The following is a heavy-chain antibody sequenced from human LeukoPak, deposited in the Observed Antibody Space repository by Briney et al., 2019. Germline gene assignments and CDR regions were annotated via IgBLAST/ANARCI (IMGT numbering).Heavy chain of an antibody. Sequence: GGSLRLSCAASGFTFSSYEMNWDRQAPGKGLEWVSYISSSGSTIYYADSVKGRFTISRDNAKNSLYLQMNSLRAEDTAVYYCAREGSGWYVGGNWFDPWGQGTLVTVSS. D-gene: IGHD6-19*01. CDR3: AREGSGWYVGGNWFDP. CDR1: GFTFSSYE. CDR2: ISSSGSTI. J-gene: IGHJ5*02. V-gene: IGHV3-48*03.